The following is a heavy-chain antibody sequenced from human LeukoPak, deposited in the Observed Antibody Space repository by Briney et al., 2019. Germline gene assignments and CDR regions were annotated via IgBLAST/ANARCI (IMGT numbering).Heavy chain of an antibody. CDR1: GGSISSYY. J-gene: IGHJ3*02. V-gene: IGHV4-59*01. CDR3: ASYCDCGGDCYAAFDI. Sequence: PSETLSLTCTVSGGSISSYYWSWIRQPPGKGLEWIGYIYYSGSTNYNPSLKSRVNISVDTSKNQFSLKLSSVTAADTAVYYCASYCDCGGDCYAAFDIWGQGTMVTVSS. D-gene: IGHD2-21*02. CDR2: IYYSGST.